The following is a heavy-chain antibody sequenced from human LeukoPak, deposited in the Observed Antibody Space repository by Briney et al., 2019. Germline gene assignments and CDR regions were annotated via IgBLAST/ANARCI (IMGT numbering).Heavy chain of an antibody. D-gene: IGHD2-21*01. CDR3: ARDKHIVASFIGY. CDR1: GFTFSSYG. CDR2: ISYDGSNK. J-gene: IGHJ4*02. V-gene: IGHV3-30*12. Sequence: GGSLRLSCEASGFTFSSYGMHWVRQAPGKGLEWVAVISYDGSNKYYADSVKGRFTISRDNAKNSLYLQMNSLRAEDTAVYYCARDKHIVASFIGYWGQGTLVTVSS.